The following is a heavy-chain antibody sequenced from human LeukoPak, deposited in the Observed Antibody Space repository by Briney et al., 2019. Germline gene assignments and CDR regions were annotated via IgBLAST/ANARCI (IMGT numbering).Heavy chain of an antibody. CDR1: GFTFSSYN. CDR2: ISGSSSYI. CDR3: TTGGIVLRYFDWFYDDY. Sequence: GGSLRLSCAASGFTFSSYNMNWVRQAPGKGLEWVSSISGSSSYIYYADSVKGRFTISRGNAKNSLYLQMNSLKTEDTAVYYCTTGGIVLRYFDWFYDDYWGQGTLVTVSS. D-gene: IGHD3-9*01. V-gene: IGHV3-21*03. J-gene: IGHJ4*02.